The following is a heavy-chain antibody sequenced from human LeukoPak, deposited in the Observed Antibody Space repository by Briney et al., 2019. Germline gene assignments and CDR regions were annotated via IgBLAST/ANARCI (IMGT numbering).Heavy chain of an antibody. CDR3: AKGYSGYLDY. CDR2: ISYDGSNK. J-gene: IGHJ4*02. Sequence: GSLRLSCAASGFTFNSYSMNWVRQAPGKGLEWVAVISYDGSNKYYADSVKGRFTISRDNSKNTLYLQMNSLRTEDTAVYSCAKGYSGYLDYWGQGTLVTVSS. D-gene: IGHD3-22*01. V-gene: IGHV3-30*18. CDR1: GFTFNSYS.